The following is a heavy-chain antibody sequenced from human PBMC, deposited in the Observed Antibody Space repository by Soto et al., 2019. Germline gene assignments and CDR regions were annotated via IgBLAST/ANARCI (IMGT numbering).Heavy chain of an antibody. CDR3: ARGPYVLRLLEWSMDV. J-gene: IGHJ6*02. CDR2: ISYDGSNK. D-gene: IGHD3-3*01. Sequence: QVQLVESGGGVVQPGRSLRLSCAASGFTFSSYAMHWVRQAPGKGLEWVAVISYDGSNKYYADSVKGRFTISRDNSKNTRYLQMNSLRAEDTAVYYCARGPYVLRLLEWSMDVWGQGTTVTVSS. V-gene: IGHV3-30-3*01. CDR1: GFTFSSYA.